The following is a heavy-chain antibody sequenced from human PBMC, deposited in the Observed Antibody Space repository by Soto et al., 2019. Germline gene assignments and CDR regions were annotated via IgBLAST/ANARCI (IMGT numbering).Heavy chain of an antibody. CDR1: GYTLTELS. CDR2: FDPEDGET. D-gene: IGHD4-17*01. V-gene: IGHV1-24*01. Sequence: ASVKVSCKVSGYTLTELSMHWVRQAPGKGLEWMGGFDPEDGETIYAQKFQGRVTMTEDTSTDTAYMELSSLRSEDTAVYYCATPNGHWVTTSLAFDYWGQGTLVTVSS. CDR3: ATPNGHWVTTSLAFDY. J-gene: IGHJ4*02.